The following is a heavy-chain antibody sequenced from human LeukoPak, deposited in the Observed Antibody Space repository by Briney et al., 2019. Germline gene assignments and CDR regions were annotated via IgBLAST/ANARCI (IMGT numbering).Heavy chain of an antibody. CDR2: ISSSGSTI. D-gene: IGHD3-10*01. CDR1: GFTFSDYY. Sequence: PGGSLRLSCAASGFTFSDYYMSWIRQAPGKGLEWVSYISSSGSTIYYADSVKGRFTISRDNAKNSLYLQMNSLRAEDTAVYYCARDYGSGSYYPNGAFDIWGQGTMVTVSS. J-gene: IGHJ3*02. CDR3: ARDYGSGSYYPNGAFDI. V-gene: IGHV3-11*04.